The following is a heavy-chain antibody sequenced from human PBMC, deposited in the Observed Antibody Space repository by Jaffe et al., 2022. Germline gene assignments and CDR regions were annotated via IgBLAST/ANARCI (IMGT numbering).Heavy chain of an antibody. J-gene: IGHJ6*03. CDR1: GFTFSSYG. V-gene: IGHV3-30*18. CDR3: AKDGGDYYYYMDV. D-gene: IGHD3-16*01. CDR2: ISYDGSNK. Sequence: QVQLVESGGGVVQPGRSLRLSCAASGFTFSSYGMHWVRQAPGKGLEWVAVISYDGSNKYYADSVKGRFTISRDNSKNTLYLQMNSLRAEDTAVYYCAKDGGDYYYYMDVWGKGTTVTVSS.